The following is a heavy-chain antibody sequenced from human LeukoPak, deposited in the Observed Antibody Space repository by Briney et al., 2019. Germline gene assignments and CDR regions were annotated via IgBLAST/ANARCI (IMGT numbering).Heavy chain of an antibody. J-gene: IGHJ3*02. CDR3: ARGLEQWLIDAFDI. D-gene: IGHD6-19*01. CDR2: MNPNSGNT. Sequence: ASVKVSCKASGYTFIDYYMHWVRQATGQGLEWMGWMNPNSGNTGYAQKFQGRVTITRNTSISTAYMELSSLRSEDTAVYYCARGLEQWLIDAFDIWGQGTMVTVSS. CDR1: GYTFIDYY. V-gene: IGHV1-8*03.